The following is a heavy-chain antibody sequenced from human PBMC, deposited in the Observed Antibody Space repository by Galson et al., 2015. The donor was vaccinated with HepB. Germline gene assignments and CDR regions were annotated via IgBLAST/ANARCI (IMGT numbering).Heavy chain of an antibody. CDR1: GYSFTSYW. V-gene: IGHV5-10-1*01. CDR2: IDPSDSYT. D-gene: IGHD6-6*01. Sequence: QSGAEVKKPGESLRISCKGSGYSFTSYWISWVRQMPGKGLAWMGRIDPSDSYTNYSPSFQGHVTISADKSISTAYLQWSSLKASDTAMYYCARHSTSPSGGSSSGPDFNTMGRWGQGTLVTVSS. CDR3: ARHSTSPSGGSSSGPDFNTMGR. J-gene: IGHJ4*02.